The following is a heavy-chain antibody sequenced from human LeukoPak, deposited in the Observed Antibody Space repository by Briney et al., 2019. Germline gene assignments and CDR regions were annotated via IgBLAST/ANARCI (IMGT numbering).Heavy chain of an antibody. D-gene: IGHD5-12*01. Sequence: GGSLRLSCAASGFTFSSYEMSWVRQAPGKGLEWVSAFSGSGGSTYYADSVKGRFTISRDNSKNTLYLQMNSLRAEDTAVYYCARGPSGYHNTGGQGTLVTVSS. V-gene: IGHV3-23*01. CDR2: FSGSGGST. J-gene: IGHJ4*02. CDR1: GFTFSSYE. CDR3: ARGPSGYHNT.